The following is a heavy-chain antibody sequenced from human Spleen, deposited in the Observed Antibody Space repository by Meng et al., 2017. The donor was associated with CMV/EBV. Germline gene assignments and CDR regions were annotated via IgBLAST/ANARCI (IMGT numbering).Heavy chain of an antibody. CDR3: ARGADLLLWFGESPQDY. CDR2: ISGSGVTM. Sequence: LSLTCAASGFTFRNYDMNWVRQAPGKGLEWVSFISGSGVTMYYVDSVKGRFTISRDNAKNSLYLQMNSLRAEDTAIYYCARGADLLLWFGESPQDYWGQGTLVTVSS. D-gene: IGHD3-10*01. J-gene: IGHJ4*02. CDR1: GFTFRNYD. V-gene: IGHV3-48*03.